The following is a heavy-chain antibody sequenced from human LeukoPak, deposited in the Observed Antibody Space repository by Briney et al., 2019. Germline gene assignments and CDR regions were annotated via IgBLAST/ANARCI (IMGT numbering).Heavy chain of an antibody. D-gene: IGHD6-6*01. CDR3: ARGGRSIAAPDY. Sequence: GGSLRLSCAASGFTFSSYAMHWVRQAPGKGLEWVAVISYDGSNKYYADSVKGRFTISRDNSKNTLYLQMNSMRAEDTAVYYCARGGRSIAAPDYWGQGTLVTVYS. CDR1: GFTFSSYA. J-gene: IGHJ4*02. V-gene: IGHV3-30*04. CDR2: ISYDGSNK.